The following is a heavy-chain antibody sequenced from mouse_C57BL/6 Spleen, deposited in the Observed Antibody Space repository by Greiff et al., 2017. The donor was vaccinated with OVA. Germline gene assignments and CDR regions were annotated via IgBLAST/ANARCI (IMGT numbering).Heavy chain of an antibody. J-gene: IGHJ2*01. CDR3: ARESYYSNYYFDY. CDR2: INPSSGYT. Sequence: VKLVESGAELARPGASVKMSCKASGYTFTSYTMHWVKQRPGQGLEWIGYINPSSGYTKYNQKFKDKATLTADKSSSTAYMQLSSLTSEDSAVYYCARESYYSNYYFDYWGQGTTLTVSS. CDR1: GYTFTSYT. V-gene: IGHV1-4*01. D-gene: IGHD2-5*01.